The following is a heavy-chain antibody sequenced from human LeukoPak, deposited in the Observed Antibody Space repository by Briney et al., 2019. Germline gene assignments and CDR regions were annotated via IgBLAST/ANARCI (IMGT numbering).Heavy chain of an antibody. D-gene: IGHD4-17*01. V-gene: IGHV4-61*01. CDR2: IHYSGST. J-gene: IGHJ5*02. CDR3: TRTNYGDYNWFDP. CDR1: GGAVSSGSYY. Sequence: PSGTLSLTCTVSGGAVSSGSYYWSWIRQPPGQGLEWIGYIHYSGSTKYNPSLKSRVTMSVDTSKNQFSLKVTSVTAADTAIYYCTRTNYGDYNWFDPWGQGTLVTVSS.